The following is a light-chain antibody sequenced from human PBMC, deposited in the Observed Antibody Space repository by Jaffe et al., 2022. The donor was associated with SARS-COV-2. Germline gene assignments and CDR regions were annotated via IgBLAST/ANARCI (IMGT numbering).Light chain of an antibody. CDR1: SSDVGGYNY. J-gene: IGLJ1*01. Sequence: QSALTQPRSVSGSPGQSVTISCIGTSSDVGGYNYVSWYQQHPGKAPKFMIYDVTKRPSGVPDRFSGSKSGNTASLTISGLQAEDEADYYCCSYVGSYIFAFGTGTKVTVL. CDR3: CSYVGSYIFA. CDR2: DVT. V-gene: IGLV2-11*01.